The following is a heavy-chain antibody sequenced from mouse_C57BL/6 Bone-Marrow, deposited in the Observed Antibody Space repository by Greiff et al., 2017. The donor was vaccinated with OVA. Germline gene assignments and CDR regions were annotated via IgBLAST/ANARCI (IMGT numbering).Heavy chain of an antibody. D-gene: IGHD1-2*01. V-gene: IGHV1-18*01. CDR2: INPNNGGT. Sequence: VQLQQSGPELVKPGASVKIPCKASGYTFTDYHLDWVKQSYGKSLEWIGAINPNNGGTKYNQKFKGKATLTVDKSSSTAYMERGSLAAEYTACYDWARGDYYGRYYYAMDDWGQGTSVTVSS. CDR3: ARGDYYGRYYYAMDD. J-gene: IGHJ4*01. CDR1: GYTFTDYH.